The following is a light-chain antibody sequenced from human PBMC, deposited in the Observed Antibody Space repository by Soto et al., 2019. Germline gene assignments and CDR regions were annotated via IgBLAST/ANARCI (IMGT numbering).Light chain of an antibody. Sequence: DLQMTQSPSTLSASVGDRVTITCRASQSIDNWLAWYQQKPGKAPKLLIYKASSLESGVPSKFSGSASGTEFTLTISSLQPDDFATYYCQQYKSYPLTFGGGTKVEIK. V-gene: IGKV1-5*03. CDR2: KAS. CDR3: QQYKSYPLT. J-gene: IGKJ4*01. CDR1: QSIDNW.